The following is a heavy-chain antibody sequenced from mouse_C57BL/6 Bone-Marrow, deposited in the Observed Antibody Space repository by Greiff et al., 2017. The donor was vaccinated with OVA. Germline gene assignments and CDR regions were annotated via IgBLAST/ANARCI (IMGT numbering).Heavy chain of an antibody. D-gene: IGHD6-1*01. J-gene: IGHJ2*01. CDR2: INPGSGGT. V-gene: IGHV1-54*01. CDR3: ARSRGTALPHFDY. Sequence: VQLQQSGAELVRPGTSVKVSCKASGYAFTNYLIEWVKQRPGQGLEWIGVINPGSGGTNYNEKVKGQATLTADKSSSTAYMQLSSLTSEDSAVYFCARSRGTALPHFDYWGKGTTLTVSS. CDR1: GYAFTNYL.